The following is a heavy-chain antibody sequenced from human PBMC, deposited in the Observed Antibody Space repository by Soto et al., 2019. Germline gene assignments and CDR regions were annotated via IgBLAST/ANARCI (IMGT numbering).Heavy chain of an antibody. V-gene: IGHV4-39*01. CDR2: IYYSGST. J-gene: IGHJ4*02. CDR3: ARLMSYNWNYGDY. D-gene: IGHD1-7*01. Sequence: QLQLQESGPGLVKPSETLSLTCTVSGGSISSSSYYWGWIRQPPGKGLEWIGSIYYSGSTYYNPSLKSRVTISVDTSKNQFSLKLSSVTAADTAVYYCARLMSYNWNYGDYWGQGTLVTVSS. CDR1: GGSISSSSYY.